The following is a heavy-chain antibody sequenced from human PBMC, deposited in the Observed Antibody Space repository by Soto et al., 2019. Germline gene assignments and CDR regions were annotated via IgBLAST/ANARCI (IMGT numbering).Heavy chain of an antibody. V-gene: IGHV4-34*01. D-gene: IGHD3-10*01. J-gene: IGHJ4*02. CDR3: ARALSNYYGSGSYSTRYYFDY. Sequence: PSETLSLTCAVYGGSFSGYIWTWIRQTPGKGLQWIGQINHSGSASYNPSLKSRVTISVHTSNSQFSLELSSVTAADTAVYYCARALSNYYGSGSYSTRYYFDYWGQGTLVTVSS. CDR1: GGSFSGYI. CDR2: INHSGSA.